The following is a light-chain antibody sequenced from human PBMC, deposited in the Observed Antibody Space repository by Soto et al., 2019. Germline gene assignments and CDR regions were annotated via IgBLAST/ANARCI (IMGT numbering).Light chain of an antibody. CDR3: SSYTRQSTYI. CDR1: SSDVGAYKY. Sequence: QSALTQPASVSGSPGQSITISCTGTSSDVGAYKYVSWFQQYPGKVPKLIIYEVNERPSGVSNRFPASKSGNTASLTISGLQAEDEAEYYCSSYTRQSTYIFGTGTKVTVL. CDR2: EVN. V-gene: IGLV2-14*03. J-gene: IGLJ1*01.